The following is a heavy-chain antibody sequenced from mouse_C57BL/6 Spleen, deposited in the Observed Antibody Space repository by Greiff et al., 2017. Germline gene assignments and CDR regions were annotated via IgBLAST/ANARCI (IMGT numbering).Heavy chain of an antibody. CDR1: GYTFTSYC. D-gene: IGHD4-1*01. Sequence: VQLQQSGAELVKPGASVKLSCKASGYTFTSYCMHWVKQRPGQGLEWIGMIHPNCGSTNYNEKFKGKATLTVDKSSSTAYMQLSSLTSEDSAVYYCAANWDADWGQGTLVTVSA. V-gene: IGHV1-64*01. CDR3: AANWDAD. J-gene: IGHJ3*01. CDR2: IHPNCGST.